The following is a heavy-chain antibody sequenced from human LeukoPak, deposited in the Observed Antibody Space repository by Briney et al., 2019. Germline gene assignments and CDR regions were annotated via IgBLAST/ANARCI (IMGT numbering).Heavy chain of an antibody. V-gene: IGHV1-8*01. CDR2: MNPNSGNT. Sequence: GASVKVSCKASGYTFTRYDVNWERQATGQWLEWMGWMNPNSGNTGYAQKFQGRVTMTRNTSISTAYMELSSLRSEDTAVYYCARGREPYCSGGSCYFRTYYYGMDVWGQGITVTVSS. J-gene: IGHJ6*02. D-gene: IGHD2-15*01. CDR3: ARGREPYCSGGSCYFRTYYYGMDV. CDR1: GYTFTRYD.